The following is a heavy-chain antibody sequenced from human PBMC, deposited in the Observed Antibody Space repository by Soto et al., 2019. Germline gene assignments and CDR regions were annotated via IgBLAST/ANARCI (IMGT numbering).Heavy chain of an antibody. D-gene: IGHD2-15*01. V-gene: IGHV3-30-3*01. CDR2: ISYDGSDK. CDR3: GTSDGSYGFDY. CDR1: GFTFSSYT. Sequence: GGSLRLSCAASGFTFSSYTMHWVRQTPGKGLEWVAVISYDGSDKYYADSVTGRFTISRDNSKNTLYLQMNSLRAEDTPVYYCGTSDGSYGFDYLGHGTLITVSS. J-gene: IGHJ4*01.